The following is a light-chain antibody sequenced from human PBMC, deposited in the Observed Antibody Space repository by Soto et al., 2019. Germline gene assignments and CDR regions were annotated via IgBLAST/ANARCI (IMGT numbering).Light chain of an antibody. CDR3: QQSYDISPIT. CDR1: QSISTF. J-gene: IGKJ5*01. Sequence: DIQMTQSPSSLSASVGDRVTITCRASQSISTFLNWYQQKPGKAPNLLIYAASGLQSGVPSRFSGSGSGTDFTLTINSLQPEDFASYYCQQSYDISPITFGQGTRLEIK. V-gene: IGKV1-39*01. CDR2: AAS.